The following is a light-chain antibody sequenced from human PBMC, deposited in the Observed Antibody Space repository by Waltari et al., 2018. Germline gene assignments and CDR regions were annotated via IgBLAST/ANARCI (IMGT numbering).Light chain of an antibody. Sequence: QSALTQPASVSGSPGQSITISCTGTSSDVGAYNYVSWYQQHPGTAPKLRIYDVSNRPAGVSDRVSGSKSGNTASLTISGLQAEDEAYYYCSSYTSGSTLWVFGGGTKLTVL. CDR3: SSYTSGSTLWV. CDR1: SSDVGAYNY. J-gene: IGLJ3*02. CDR2: DVS. V-gene: IGLV2-14*03.